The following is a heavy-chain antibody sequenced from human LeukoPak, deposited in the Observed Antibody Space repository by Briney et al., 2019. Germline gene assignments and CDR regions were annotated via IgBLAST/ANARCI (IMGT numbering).Heavy chain of an antibody. J-gene: IGHJ4*02. CDR3: ARDPVGRDGYLDY. CDR2: IKQDGSEK. Sequence: GGSLRLSCAASGFTFSSYWMSWVRQAPGKGLEWVANIKQDGSEKYYVDSVKGRFTISRDNAKNSLYLQMNSLRAEDTAVYYCARDPVGRDGYLDYWGQRTLVTVSS. D-gene: IGHD3-10*01. CDR1: GFTFSSYW. V-gene: IGHV3-7*01.